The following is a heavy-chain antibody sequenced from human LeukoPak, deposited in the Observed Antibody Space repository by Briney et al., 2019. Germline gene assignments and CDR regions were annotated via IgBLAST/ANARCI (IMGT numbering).Heavy chain of an antibody. CDR3: AKDGSAVYYYYYMDV. Sequence: GGSLRLSCAASGFTFSSYAMSWVRQAPGKGLEWVSAISGSGGSTYYADSVKGRFTISRDNSKNTLYLQMNSLRAEDTAVYYCAKDGSAVYYYYYMDVWGEGTTVTVSS. V-gene: IGHV3-23*01. D-gene: IGHD2-2*03. CDR2: ISGSGGST. J-gene: IGHJ6*03. CDR1: GFTFSSYA.